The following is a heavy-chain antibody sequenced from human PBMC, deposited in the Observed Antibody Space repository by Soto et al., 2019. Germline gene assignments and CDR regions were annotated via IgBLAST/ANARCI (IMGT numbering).Heavy chain of an antibody. CDR1: GGSISSGDYY. D-gene: IGHD6-13*01. CDR3: AREPQYSSSWDY. J-gene: IGHJ4*02. Sequence: PSETLSLTCAVSGGSISSGDYYWSWIRQPPGKGLEWIGYIYYSGSTYYNPSLKSRVIISVDTSKNQFSLKLSSVTAADTAVYYCAREPQYSSSWDYWGQGTLVTVSS. CDR2: IYYSGST. V-gene: IGHV4-30-4*01.